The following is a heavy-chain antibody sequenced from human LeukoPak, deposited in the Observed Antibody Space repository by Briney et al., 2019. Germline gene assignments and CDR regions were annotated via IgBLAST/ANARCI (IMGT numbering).Heavy chain of an antibody. CDR3: ITGDYDFWSGFYSPNHYFDY. CDR2: IKGETAAGAP. V-gene: IGHV3-15*01. J-gene: IGHJ4*02. CDR1: EFTFTSAW. D-gene: IGHD3-3*01. Sequence: SGGYLRLSCAASEFTFTSAWMSWVRQAPGKGLEWVDRIKGETAAGAPDYVASVKGRFTISRDDSKNTLFLQMNSLKTEDTAVYYCITGDYDFWSGFYSPNHYFDYWGQGTLVTVSS.